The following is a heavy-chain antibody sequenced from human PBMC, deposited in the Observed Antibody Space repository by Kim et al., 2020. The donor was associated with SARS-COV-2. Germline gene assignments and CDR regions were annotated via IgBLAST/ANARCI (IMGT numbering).Heavy chain of an antibody. J-gene: IGHJ3*02. CDR1: GGSISSGGYY. Sequence: SETLSLTCTVSGGSISSGGYYWSWIRQHPGKGLEWIGYIYYSESTYYNPSLKSRVTISVDTSKNQFSLKLSSVTAADTAVYYCARAPKVVVIAISAFDIWGQGTLVTVSS. V-gene: IGHV4-31*03. D-gene: IGHD2-21*01. CDR2: IYYSEST. CDR3: ARAPKVVVIAISAFDI.